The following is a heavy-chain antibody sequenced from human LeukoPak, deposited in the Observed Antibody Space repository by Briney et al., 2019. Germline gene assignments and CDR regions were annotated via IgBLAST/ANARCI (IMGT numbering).Heavy chain of an antibody. CDR1: GGSISSYY. D-gene: IGHD1-26*01. CDR2: IYYSGST. V-gene: IGHV4-59*12. J-gene: IGHJ3*02. CDR3: ARLLIGARDAFDI. Sequence: PSETLSLTCTVSGGSISSYYWSWIRQPPGKGLEWIGYIYYSGSTNYNPSLKSRVTISVDTSKNQFSLKLSSVTAADTAVYYCARLLIGARDAFDIWGQGTMVTVSS.